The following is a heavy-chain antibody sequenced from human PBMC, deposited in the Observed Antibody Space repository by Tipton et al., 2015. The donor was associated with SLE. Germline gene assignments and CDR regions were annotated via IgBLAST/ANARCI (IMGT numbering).Heavy chain of an antibody. CDR1: GGSISSSSYY. V-gene: IGHV4-39*01. CDR3: ARLGYYDSSAGC. J-gene: IGHJ4*02. D-gene: IGHD3-22*01. Sequence: LRLSCTVSGGSISSSSYYWGWIRQPPGKGLEWIGRIYYSGSTYYNPSLKSRVTMSVDTSKNQFSLNLSSVTAADTAVYYCARLGYYDSSAGCWGQGTLVTVSS. CDR2: IYYSGST.